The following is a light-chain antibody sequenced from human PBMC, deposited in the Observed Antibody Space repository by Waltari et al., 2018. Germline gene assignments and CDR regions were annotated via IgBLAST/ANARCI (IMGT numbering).Light chain of an antibody. CDR3: SSYTSSSTLG. CDR1: SSDVGGYNY. V-gene: IGLV2-14*01. J-gene: IGLJ2*01. CDR2: DVS. Sequence: QSALTQPASVSGSPGQSIPISCTGTSSDVGGYNYVSWYQQHPGKAPKLLIDDVSNRPSGVSNRFSGSKSGNTASLTISGLQAEDEADYYCSSYTSSSTLGFGGGTKLTVL.